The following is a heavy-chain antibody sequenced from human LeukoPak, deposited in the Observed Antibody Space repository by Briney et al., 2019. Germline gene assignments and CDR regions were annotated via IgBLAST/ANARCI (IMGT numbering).Heavy chain of an antibody. J-gene: IGHJ5*02. V-gene: IGHV4-38-2*02. CDR2: IFHTGSS. CDR1: DYSICSGYF. Sequence: SETLSLTCTVSDYSICSGYFWTWIRQPPGKGLEWIGSIFHTGSSYYNPSLKSPVAISVDTSKNQFSLGLSSVTAADTAVYYCARDLGLTISDNWFDPWGQGTLVTVSS. CDR3: ARDLGLTISDNWFDP. D-gene: IGHD3-3*01.